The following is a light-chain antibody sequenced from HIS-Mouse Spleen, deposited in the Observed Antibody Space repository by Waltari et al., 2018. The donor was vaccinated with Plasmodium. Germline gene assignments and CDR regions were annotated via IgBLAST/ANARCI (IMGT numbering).Light chain of an antibody. Sequence: EIVLTQSPATLSLSPGERATLSCRASQSVSSYLAWYQQKPGQAPRLLIYDASNRATGIPARFSGSGSRTDFTLTISSLEPEDFAVYYCQQRSNWVTFGGGTKVEIK. J-gene: IGKJ4*01. V-gene: IGKV3-11*01. CDR2: DAS. CDR1: QSVSSY. CDR3: QQRSNWVT.